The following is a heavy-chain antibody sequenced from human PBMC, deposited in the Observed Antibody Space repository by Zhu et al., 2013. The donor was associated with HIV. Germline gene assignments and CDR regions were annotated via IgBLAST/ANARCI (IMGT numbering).Heavy chain of an antibody. Sequence: QVQLVQSGAEVKKPGASVKVSCKASGYTFTSYGISWVRQAPGQGLEWMGWISAYNGNTNYAQKLQGRVTMTTDTSTSTAYMELRSLRSDDTAVYYCARDTDCSSTSCYMDIFGNRLVYYYYGMDVWGQGTTVTVSS. J-gene: IGHJ6*02. V-gene: IGHV1-18*01. CDR1: GYTFTSYG. D-gene: IGHD2-2*02. CDR3: ARDTDCSSTSCYMDIFGNRLVYYYYGMDV. CDR2: ISAYNGNT.